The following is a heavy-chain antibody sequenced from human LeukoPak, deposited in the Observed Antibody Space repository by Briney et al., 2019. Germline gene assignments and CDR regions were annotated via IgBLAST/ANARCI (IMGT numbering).Heavy chain of an antibody. CDR3: ARDSPSNSAYFDY. V-gene: IGHV3-30-3*01. J-gene: IGHJ4*02. CDR1: GFTFSSYA. Sequence: PGGSLRLSCAASGFTFSSYAMHWVRQAPGKGLEWVAVISYDGSNKYYADSVKGRFTISRGNSKNTLYLQMNSLRAEDTAVYYCARDSPSNSAYFDYWGQGTLVTVSS. D-gene: IGHD1-1*01. CDR2: ISYDGSNK.